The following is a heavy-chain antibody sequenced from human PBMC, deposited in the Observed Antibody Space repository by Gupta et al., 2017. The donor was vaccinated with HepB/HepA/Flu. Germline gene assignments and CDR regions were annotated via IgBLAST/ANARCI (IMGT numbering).Heavy chain of an antibody. CDR2: IIPIFGTA. CDR1: GGTFSSYA. D-gene: IGHD3-22*01. J-gene: IGHJ5*02. CDR3: ARVSEDSSGYYGASNWFDP. Sequence: QVQLVQSGAEVKKPGSSVKVSCKASGGTFSSYAISWVRQAPGQGLEWMGGIIPIFGTANYAQKFQGRVTITADKSTSTAYMELSSLRSEDTAVYYCARVSEDSSGYYGASNWFDPWGQGTLVTVSS. V-gene: IGHV1-69*06.